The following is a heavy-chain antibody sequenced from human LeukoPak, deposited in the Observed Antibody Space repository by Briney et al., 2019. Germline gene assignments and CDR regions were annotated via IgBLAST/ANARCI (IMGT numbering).Heavy chain of an antibody. V-gene: IGHV3-23*01. J-gene: IGHJ3*02. D-gene: IGHD2-2*01. CDR1: GFTVSFYA. Sequence: GGSLRLSCAASGFTVSFYAMSWVRQAPGKGLEWVSVIAGGGSSTYYADSVKGRSTISRDNSKNTLYLQMNSLRVEDTAVYYCVKDPDPRYCSSTSCSPIWGQGTMVTVSS. CDR2: IAGGGSST. CDR3: VKDPDPRYCSSTSCSPI.